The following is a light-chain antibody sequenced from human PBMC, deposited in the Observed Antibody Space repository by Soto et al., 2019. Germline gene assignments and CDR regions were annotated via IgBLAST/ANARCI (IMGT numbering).Light chain of an antibody. CDR1: SSNIGAGYD. V-gene: IGLV1-40*01. CDR2: NNN. CDR3: QSYDSSLSGSV. J-gene: IGLJ3*02. Sequence: QPVLTQPPSVSGAPGQRVTISCTGSSSNIGAGYDVHWYQQLPGTAPKLLIYNNNNRPSGVPDRFSGSKSGTSASLAITGLQAEDAADYYCQSYDSSLSGSVFGGGTKLTVL.